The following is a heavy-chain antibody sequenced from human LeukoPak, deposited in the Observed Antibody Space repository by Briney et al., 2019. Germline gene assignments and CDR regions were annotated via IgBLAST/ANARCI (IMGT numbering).Heavy chain of an antibody. D-gene: IGHD3-10*01. CDR1: RGSISTYY. CDR3: AKSNGYGLVDI. Sequence: SETLSLTCTVSRGSISTYYWTWVRQPPGKGLECIGYIYFSGSTNYNPSLKSRVTISIDRSKYQFSLTLSSVTAADTAAYYCAKSNGYGLVDIWGQGTMVTVSS. V-gene: IGHV4-59*12. CDR2: IYFSGST. J-gene: IGHJ3*02.